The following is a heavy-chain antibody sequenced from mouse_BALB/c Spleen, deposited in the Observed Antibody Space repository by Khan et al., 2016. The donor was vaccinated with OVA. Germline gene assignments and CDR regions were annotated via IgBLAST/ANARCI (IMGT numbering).Heavy chain of an antibody. J-gene: IGHJ4*01. D-gene: IGHD1-2*01. Sequence: QVQLQQSGAEPARPGASVKMSCTASGYTFTSNTMHWVKQRPGQGLEWIGYINPRSGYTNYNQKFNDKATLTADKSSSTAYMQLSSLTSEDSAVYYGERRTTAYAMDYWGQGTSVTVSS. CDR2: INPRSGYT. CDR3: ERRTTAYAMDY. CDR1: GYTFTSNT. V-gene: IGHV1-4*01.